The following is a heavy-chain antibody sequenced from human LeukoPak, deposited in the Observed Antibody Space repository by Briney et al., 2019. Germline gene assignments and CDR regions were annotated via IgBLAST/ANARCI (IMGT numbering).Heavy chain of an antibody. J-gene: IGHJ4*02. D-gene: IGHD4-17*01. CDR1: GYTFTSYY. CDR2: INPSGGST. V-gene: IGHV1-46*01. CDR3: ARDHMTTVTTGY. Sequence: ASVKVSCKASGYTFTSYYMHWVRQAPGQGLEWMGIINPSGGSTSYAQKFQGRVTMTRDTSTSTAYMELRSLRSDDTAVYYCARDHMTTVTTGYWGQGTLVTVSS.